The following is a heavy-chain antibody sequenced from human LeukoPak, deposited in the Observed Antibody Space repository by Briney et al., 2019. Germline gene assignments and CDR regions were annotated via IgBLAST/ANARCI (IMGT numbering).Heavy chain of an antibody. Sequence: PSETLSLTCAVYGGSFSGYYWSWIRQPPGKGLEWIGEINHSGSTNYNPSLKSRVTISVDTSKNQFSLKLSSVTAADTAVYYCARGLRYYDSSGYLDYWGQGTLVTVSS. CDR2: INHSGST. D-gene: IGHD3-22*01. J-gene: IGHJ4*02. CDR1: GGSFSGYY. CDR3: ARGLRYYDSSGYLDY. V-gene: IGHV4-34*01.